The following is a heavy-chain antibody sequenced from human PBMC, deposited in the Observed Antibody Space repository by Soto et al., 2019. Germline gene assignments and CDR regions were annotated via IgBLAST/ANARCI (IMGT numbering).Heavy chain of an antibody. V-gene: IGHV3-23*01. D-gene: IGHD6-19*01. CDR2: ISGSGGST. CDR1: GFTFSSYA. CDR3: AKTNPYSSGWYSTRPPSYFDY. Sequence: GGSLRLSCAASGFTFSSYAMSWVRQAPGKGLEWVSAISGSGGSTYYADSVKGRFTISRDNSKNTLYLQMNSLRAEDTAVYYCAKTNPYSSGWYSTRPPSYFDYWGQGTLVTVSS. J-gene: IGHJ4*02.